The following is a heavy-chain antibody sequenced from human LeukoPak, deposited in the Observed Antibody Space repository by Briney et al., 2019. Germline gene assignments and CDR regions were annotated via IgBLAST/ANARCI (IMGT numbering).Heavy chain of an antibody. Sequence: SETLSLTCAVYGGSFSGYYWSWIRQPPGKGLEWIGEINHSESTNYNPSLKSRVTISVDTSKNQFSLKLSSVTAADTAVYYCARGPRITIFGVVTRSFDYWGQGTLVTVSS. CDR2: INHSEST. CDR3: ARGPRITIFGVVTRSFDY. D-gene: IGHD3-3*01. CDR1: GGSFSGYY. J-gene: IGHJ4*02. V-gene: IGHV4-34*01.